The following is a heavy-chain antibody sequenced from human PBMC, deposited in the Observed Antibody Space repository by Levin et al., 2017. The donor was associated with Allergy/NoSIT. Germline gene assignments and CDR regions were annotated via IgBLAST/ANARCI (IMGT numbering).Heavy chain of an antibody. V-gene: IGHV4-59*01. J-gene: IGHJ4*02. CDR2: IYYSGST. Sequence: SETLSLTCSVSGGSISYYYWSWIRQPPGNGLEWIGYIYYSGSTTYNPSLKSRVTISVDKSKNQLSLRLSSVTAADTAVYDCAREPFAPESCSGGRSDFFDYWGQGTLVTVSA. CDR3: AREPFAPESCSGGRSDFFDY. D-gene: IGHD2-15*01. CDR1: GGSISYYY.